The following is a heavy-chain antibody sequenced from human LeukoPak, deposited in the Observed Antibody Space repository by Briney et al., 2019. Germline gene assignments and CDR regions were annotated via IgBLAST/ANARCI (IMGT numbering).Heavy chain of an antibody. CDR2: IYYSGST. Sequence: SQTLSLTCTVSGGSISSGGYYWSWIRQHPGKGLEWIGYIYYSGSTYYNPSLKSRVTISVDTSKNQFSLKLSSVTAADTTVYYCARDRSTMVRGVTIHTNWFDPWGQGTLVTVSS. V-gene: IGHV4-31*03. CDR1: GGSISSGGYY. J-gene: IGHJ5*02. D-gene: IGHD3-10*01. CDR3: ARDRSTMVRGVTIHTNWFDP.